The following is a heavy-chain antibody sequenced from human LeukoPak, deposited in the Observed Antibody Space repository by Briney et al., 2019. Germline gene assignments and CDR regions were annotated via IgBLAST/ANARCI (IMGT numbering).Heavy chain of an antibody. CDR2: ISTYNGNT. D-gene: IGHD3-9*01. CDR1: GYTFTGYY. J-gene: IGHJ5*02. Sequence: ASVKVSCKASGYTFTGYYMHWVRQAPGQGLEWMGWISTYNGNTNSPQKFHDRVTMTTDTSTNTAHMELRSLRSDDTAVYYCARGYYDILTGYFDPWGQGTLVTVSS. V-gene: IGHV1-18*04. CDR3: ARGYYDILTGYFDP.